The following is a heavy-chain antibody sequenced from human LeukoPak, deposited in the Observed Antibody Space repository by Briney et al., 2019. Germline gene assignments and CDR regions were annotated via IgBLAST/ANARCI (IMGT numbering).Heavy chain of an antibody. J-gene: IGHJ3*02. Sequence: GGSLRLSCAASGFTFSSYSMNWVRQAPGKGLEWVSSISSSGSYIYYADSVKGRFTISRDNAKNSLYLQMNSLRAEDTAVYYCARGANRLSGAFDIWGQGTMVTVSS. V-gene: IGHV3-21*01. CDR3: ARGANRLSGAFDI. CDR2: ISSSGSYI. D-gene: IGHD1-14*01. CDR1: GFTFSSYS.